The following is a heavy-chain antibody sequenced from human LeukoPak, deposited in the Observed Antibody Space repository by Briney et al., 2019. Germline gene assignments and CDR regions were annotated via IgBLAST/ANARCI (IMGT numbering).Heavy chain of an antibody. D-gene: IGHD1-26*01. J-gene: IGHJ3*02. CDR1: GYSFTSYW. CDR3: AGSIVGATEGHDAFDI. CDR2: IYPGDSDT. V-gene: IGHV5-51*01. Sequence: GESLKISCKGSGYSFTSYWIGWVRQMPGKGLEWMGIIYPGDSDTRYSPSFQGQVTISADKSISTAYLQWSSLKASDTAMYYCAGSIVGATEGHDAFDIWGQGTMVTVSS.